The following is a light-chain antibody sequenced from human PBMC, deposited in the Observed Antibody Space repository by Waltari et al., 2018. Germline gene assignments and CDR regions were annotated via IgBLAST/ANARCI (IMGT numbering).Light chain of an antibody. Sequence: EIVLTQSPGTLSLSPGERATLSCRASQIVSRTLAWYQQKPGQAPRPLIYGASTRAPGIPERFSGGGSGTDFSLTISRLEPEDFAVYYCQHYVSLPATFGQGTKVEIK. CDR2: GAS. CDR3: QHYVSLPAT. V-gene: IGKV3-20*01. CDR1: QIVSRT. J-gene: IGKJ1*01.